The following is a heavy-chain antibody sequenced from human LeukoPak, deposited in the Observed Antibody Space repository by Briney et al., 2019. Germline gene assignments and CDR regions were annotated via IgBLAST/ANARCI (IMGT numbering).Heavy chain of an antibody. Sequence: GTSVKVSCKASGFTFTSSAVQWVRQARGQRLEWIGWIVVGSGNTNYAQKFQGRVTITRDTSTSTVHMELSGLRSEDTAVYYCARDQEGFDYWGQGTLVTVSS. J-gene: IGHJ4*02. CDR2: IVVGSGNT. CDR3: ARDQEGFDY. V-gene: IGHV1-58*01. CDR1: GFTFTSSA.